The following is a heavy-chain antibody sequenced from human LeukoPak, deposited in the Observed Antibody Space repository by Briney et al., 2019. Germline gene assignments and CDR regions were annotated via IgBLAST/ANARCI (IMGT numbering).Heavy chain of an antibody. CDR1: EFTFNNYA. V-gene: IGHV3-23*01. D-gene: IGHD2-21*01. CDR3: TTDSPAAAVLFAY. J-gene: IGHJ4*02. CDR2: ISSSGGRI. Sequence: GGSLRLSCAASEFTFNNYAMSWVRQAPGKGLEWVSYISSSGGRIDYADSVKGRFTISRDNFKNTLYLQMDTLRAEDTAVYYCTTDSPAAAVLFAYWGQGALVTVSS.